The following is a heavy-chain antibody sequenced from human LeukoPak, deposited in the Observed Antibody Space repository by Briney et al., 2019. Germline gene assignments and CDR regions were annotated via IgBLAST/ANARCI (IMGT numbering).Heavy chain of an antibody. Sequence: GGSLRLSCVASGFSFRTYVMHWVRQAPGRGLEWVADISYDGSNTYYADSVKGRFTISRDNSKNTLNLQMSSLRVEDTAVYYCAKDKGDFQFDYWGQGTLVTVSS. CDR2: ISYDGSNT. CDR1: GFSFRTYV. V-gene: IGHV3-30*18. D-gene: IGHD3-3*01. CDR3: AKDKGDFQFDY. J-gene: IGHJ4*02.